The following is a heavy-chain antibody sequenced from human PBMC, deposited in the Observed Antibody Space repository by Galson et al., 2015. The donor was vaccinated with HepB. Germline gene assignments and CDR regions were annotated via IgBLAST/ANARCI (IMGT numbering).Heavy chain of an antibody. V-gene: IGHV1-18*01. CDR2: ISAHNGNT. Sequence: SVKVSCKASGYTFTSYGISWVRQAPGQGLEWVGWISAHNGNTDYAQKLQGRVTMTTDTSTSTAYMELRSLRSGDTAVYYCARDREVVVAAIFLAFDCWGHGTLVTVSS. CDR1: GYTFTSYG. D-gene: IGHD2-15*01. CDR3: ARDREVVVAAIFLAFDC. J-gene: IGHJ4*01.